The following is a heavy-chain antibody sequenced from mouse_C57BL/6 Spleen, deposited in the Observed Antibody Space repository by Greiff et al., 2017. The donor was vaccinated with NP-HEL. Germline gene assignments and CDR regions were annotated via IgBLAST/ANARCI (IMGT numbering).Heavy chain of an antibody. Sequence: QVQLKQPGAELVKPGASVKLSCKASGYTFTSYWMHWVKQRPGRGLEWIGRIDPNSGGTKYNEKFKSKATLTVDKPSSTAYMQLSSLTSEDSAVYYCARRGITTVVGYCEVWGTGTTVTVSS. V-gene: IGHV1-72*01. CDR3: ARRGITTVVGYCEV. D-gene: IGHD1-1*01. CDR1: GYTFTSYW. CDR2: IDPNSGGT. J-gene: IGHJ1*03.